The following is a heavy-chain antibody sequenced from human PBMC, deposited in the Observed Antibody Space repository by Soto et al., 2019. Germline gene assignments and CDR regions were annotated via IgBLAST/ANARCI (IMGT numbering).Heavy chain of an antibody. V-gene: IGHV3-30-3*01. Sequence: QVQLVESGGGVVQPGRSLRLSCAASGVTFSTYAIHWVRQAPGKGLEWVAVISYDGSNKYYADSVKGRFTISRDNSKNTLYLQMNSLRAEDTAVYYCARSEDTAMTYYYFDYWGQGTLVTVSS. CDR1: GVTFSTYA. D-gene: IGHD5-18*01. CDR2: ISYDGSNK. CDR3: ARSEDTAMTYYYFDY. J-gene: IGHJ4*01.